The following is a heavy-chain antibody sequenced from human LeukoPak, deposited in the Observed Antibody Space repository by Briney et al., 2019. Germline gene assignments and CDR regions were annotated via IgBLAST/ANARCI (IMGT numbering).Heavy chain of an antibody. CDR2: ISYIGST. Sequence: SETLSLTCAVSDDSFSSHYWTWIRQPPGKGLEWIGYISYIGSTNYKPSLKSRVTISIDTSNNQFSLKLTSVTAADTAVYYCARDLVTVTKGFDIWGQGTMVSVSS. V-gene: IGHV4-59*11. J-gene: IGHJ3*02. D-gene: IGHD4-17*01. CDR3: ARDLVTVTKGFDI. CDR1: DDSFSSHY.